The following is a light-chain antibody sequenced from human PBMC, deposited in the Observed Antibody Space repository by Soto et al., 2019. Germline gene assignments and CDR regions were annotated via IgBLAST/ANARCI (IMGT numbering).Light chain of an antibody. Sequence: DIQMTQSPSSLSASVGDRVTITCRASQSISNFLSWYQQKPGKAPKLLIYGASSLQSGVPSRFSGSGSGTDFRLTISSLQPEDFATYYGHQTFIRPPYTFGQGTKVEIK. CDR2: GAS. V-gene: IGKV1-39*01. CDR3: HQTFIRPPYT. CDR1: QSISNF. J-gene: IGKJ2*01.